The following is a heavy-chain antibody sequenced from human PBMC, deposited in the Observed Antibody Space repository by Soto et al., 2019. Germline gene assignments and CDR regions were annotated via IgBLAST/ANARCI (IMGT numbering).Heavy chain of an antibody. CDR3: ARDSATYYDSSGYCL. CDR2: IWYDGSNK. D-gene: IGHD3-22*01. Sequence: PGGSLRLSCAASGFTFSSYGMHWVRQAPGKGLEWVAVIWYDGSNKYYADSVKGRFTISRDNSKNTLYLQMNSLRAEDTAVYYWARDSATYYDSSGYCLWGQGTLVAVSS. CDR1: GFTFSSYG. J-gene: IGHJ4*02. V-gene: IGHV3-33*01.